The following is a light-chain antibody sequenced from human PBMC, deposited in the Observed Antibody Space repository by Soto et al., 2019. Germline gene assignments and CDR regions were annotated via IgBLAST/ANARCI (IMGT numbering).Light chain of an antibody. J-gene: IGLJ1*01. Sequence: QSALTQPASVSGSPGQSITISCTGTSRDVGAENLVSWYQQHPGKAPKLMIYEGSQRPSGVSNRFSGSKSGNTASLTISGLQPQDEAEYFCCSYAGYSTPYVFGTGTKVTVL. CDR2: EGS. CDR3: CSYAGYSTPYV. CDR1: SRDVGAENL. V-gene: IGLV2-23*01.